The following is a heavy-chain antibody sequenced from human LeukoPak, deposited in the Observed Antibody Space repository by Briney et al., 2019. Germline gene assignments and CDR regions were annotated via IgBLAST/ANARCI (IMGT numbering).Heavy chain of an antibody. V-gene: IGHV1-69*13. CDR2: IIPIFGAA. CDR3: ARASTVTTYNWFDP. CDR1: GSTFSSYA. J-gene: IGHJ5*02. D-gene: IGHD4-11*01. Sequence: GASVKVSCKASGSTFSSYAISWVRQAPGQGLEWMGGIIPIFGAANYAQKFQGRVTITADESTSTAYMELSSLRSEDTAVYYCARASTVTTYNWFDPWGQGTLVTVSS.